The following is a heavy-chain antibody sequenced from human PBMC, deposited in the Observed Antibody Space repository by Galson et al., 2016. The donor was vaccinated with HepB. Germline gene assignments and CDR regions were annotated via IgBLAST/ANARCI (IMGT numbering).Heavy chain of an antibody. D-gene: IGHD2-2*01. CDR2: IYHTGTS. Sequence: ETLSLTCAVSGASISDSNWWTWVRQVPEKGLEWLGEIYHTGTSNNNPFLSSRFTLSVDKSRNQFSLNVTSVTAADTAVYYCARASIIPGARMIFDPWGQGALVTVSS. CDR1: GASISDSNW. J-gene: IGHJ5*02. V-gene: IGHV4-4*02. CDR3: ARASIIPGARMIFDP.